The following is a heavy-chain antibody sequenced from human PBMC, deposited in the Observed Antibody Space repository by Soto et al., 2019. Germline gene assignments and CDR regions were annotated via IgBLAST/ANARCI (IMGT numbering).Heavy chain of an antibody. CDR3: ATALRTKYYYYGMDV. Sequence: ASVKVSCKASGYTFTSYYMHWVRQAPGQGLEWMGIMNPSSGSTSYAQKFQGRVTMTKDTSTDTAYMELSSLRSEDTAVYYCATALRTKYYYYGMDVWGQGTTVTVSS. J-gene: IGHJ6*02. CDR2: MNPSSGST. V-gene: IGHV1-46*01. CDR1: GYTFTSYY.